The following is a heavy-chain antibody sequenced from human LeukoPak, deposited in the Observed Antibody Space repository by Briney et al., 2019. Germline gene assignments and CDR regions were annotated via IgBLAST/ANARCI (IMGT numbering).Heavy chain of an antibody. D-gene: IGHD2-15*01. V-gene: IGHV4-59*01. J-gene: IGHJ5*02. CDR3: ARSKCSGGSCYSKASGWFDP. CDR1: GGSISNYY. Sequence: PSETLSLTCKVSGGSISNYYWTWIRQPPGKGLEWIGYVYYSGSTNYNPSLKSRVTISVDTSKNQFSLKLSSVTAADTAVYYCARSKCSGGSCYSKASGWFDPWGQGTLVTVSS. CDR2: VYYSGST.